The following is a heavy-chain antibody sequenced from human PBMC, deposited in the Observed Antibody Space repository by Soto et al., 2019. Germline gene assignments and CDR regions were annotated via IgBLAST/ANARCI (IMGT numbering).Heavy chain of an antibody. CDR2: MNPNSGNT. V-gene: IGHV1-8*01. J-gene: IGHJ5*02. CDR1: GYTFTSYD. Sequence: QVQLVQSGAEVKKPGASVKVSCKASGYTFTSYDINWVRQATGQGLEWMGWMNPNSGNTGYAQKFQGRVTMTVNTSRGTANMELSSLRSEDTAVYSCARVTYYYDSSGYYFLWFDPWGQGTLVTVSS. CDR3: ARVTYYYDSSGYYFLWFDP. D-gene: IGHD3-22*01.